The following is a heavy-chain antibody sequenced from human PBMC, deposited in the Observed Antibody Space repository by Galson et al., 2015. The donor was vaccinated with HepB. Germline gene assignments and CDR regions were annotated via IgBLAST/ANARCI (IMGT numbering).Heavy chain of an antibody. J-gene: IGHJ4*02. V-gene: IGHV4-39*01. CDR3: ARPSDYGDYFDY. CDR2: IYYSGST. D-gene: IGHD4-17*01. CDR1: GGSISSSSYY. Sequence: TLSLTCTVSGGSISSSSYYWGWIRQPPGKGLEWIGSIYYSGSTYYNPSLKSRVTISADTSKNQFSLKLSSVTAADTAVYYCARPSDYGDYFDYWGQGTLVTVSS.